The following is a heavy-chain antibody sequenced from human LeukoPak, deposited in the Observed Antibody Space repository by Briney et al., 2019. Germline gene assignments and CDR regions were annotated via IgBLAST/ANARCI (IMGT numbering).Heavy chain of an antibody. V-gene: IGHV3-74*01. Sequence: QPGGSLRLSCAAPGFTFTGNSMHWVRQGPGKGLVWVARIHRDGGMTRYADSVEGRFTISRDNAKNTLYLQMNSLRAEDTAIYYCVRETGTIGYYMDVWGKGTTVTVSS. CDR2: IHRDGGMT. D-gene: IGHD2-15*01. CDR3: VRETGTIGYYMDV. CDR1: GFTFTGNS. J-gene: IGHJ6*03.